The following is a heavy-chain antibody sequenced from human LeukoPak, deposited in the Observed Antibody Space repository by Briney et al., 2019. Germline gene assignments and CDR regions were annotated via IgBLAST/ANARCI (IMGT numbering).Heavy chain of an antibody. D-gene: IGHD6-19*01. CDR2: IYYSGST. V-gene: IGHV4-59*08. CDR1: GGSSGGYY. CDR3: ARARSGWYDLLGDYYGMDV. J-gene: IGHJ6*02. Sequence: STTGSFRCTVSGGSSGGYYWSWIRQPPGKGLDLIGYIYYSGSTNYNPSLKSRVTISVDTSKNQFSLKLSSVTVADTAVYYCARARSGWYDLLGDYYGMDVWGQGTTVTVSS.